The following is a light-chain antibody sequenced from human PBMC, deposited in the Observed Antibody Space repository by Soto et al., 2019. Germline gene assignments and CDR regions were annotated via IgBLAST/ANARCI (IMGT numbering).Light chain of an antibody. CDR3: QQYENWPLT. Sequence: EIVMTQSPATLSVSPGERATLSCSGSQTVGTNLARYQQKPGQAPRLLIDGASTRATGIPVRLVGTGSGTEFQLTISSLQSEHFAVYYCQQYENWPLTCGPGTKVDI. CDR1: QTVGTN. CDR2: GAS. J-gene: IGKJ3*01. V-gene: IGKV3-15*01.